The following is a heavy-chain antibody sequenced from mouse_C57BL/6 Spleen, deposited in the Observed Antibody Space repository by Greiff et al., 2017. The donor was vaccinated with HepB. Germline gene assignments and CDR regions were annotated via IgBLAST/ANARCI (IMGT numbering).Heavy chain of an antibody. D-gene: IGHD2-3*01. CDR3: ARSSPDGYSHFDY. V-gene: IGHV1-26*01. CDR2: INPNNGGT. CDR1: GYTFTDYY. J-gene: IGHJ2*01. Sequence: EVQLQQSGPELVKPGASVKISCKASGYTFTDYYMNWVKQSHGKSLEWIGDINPNNGGTSYNQKFKGKATLTVDKSSSTAYMELRSLTSEDSAVYYCARSSPDGYSHFDYWGQGTTLTVSS.